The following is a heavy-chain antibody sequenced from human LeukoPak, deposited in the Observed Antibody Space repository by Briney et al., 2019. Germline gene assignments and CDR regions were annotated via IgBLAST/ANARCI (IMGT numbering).Heavy chain of an antibody. CDR2: ISYNSGSI. Sequence: GGSLRLSCAASEFTFSSYSMNWVRQAPGKGLEWVSSISYNSGSIFYADSVKGRFTISRDNAKNSLFLQMSNLRAEDTAVYYCARGGTNTRYFDYWGQGTLVTVSS. CDR3: ARGGTNTRYFDY. J-gene: IGHJ4*02. CDR1: EFTFSSYS. D-gene: IGHD1-7*01. V-gene: IGHV3-21*01.